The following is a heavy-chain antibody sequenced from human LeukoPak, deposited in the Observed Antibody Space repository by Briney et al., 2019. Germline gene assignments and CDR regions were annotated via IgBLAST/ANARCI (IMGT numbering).Heavy chain of an antibody. CDR1: GFTFDDYG. Sequence: TGGSLRLSCAASGFTFDDYGMSWVRQAPGKGLEWVSGINWNGRSTGYADSVKGRFTISRDNAKNSLYLQMNSLRAEDTALYYCARDRGYYDSSGYDDWGQGTLVTVSS. CDR3: ARDRGYYDSSGYDD. CDR2: INWNGRST. J-gene: IGHJ4*02. D-gene: IGHD3-22*01. V-gene: IGHV3-20*04.